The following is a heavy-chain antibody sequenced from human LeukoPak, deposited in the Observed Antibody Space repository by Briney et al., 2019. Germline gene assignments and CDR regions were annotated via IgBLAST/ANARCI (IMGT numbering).Heavy chain of an antibody. CDR3: ARGYVLLWFGELSYYFDY. J-gene: IGHJ4*02. CDR1: GGSFSGYY. V-gene: IGHV4-34*01. D-gene: IGHD3-10*01. Sequence: SETLSLTCAVYGGSFSGYYWSWIRQPPGKGREWIGEINHSGSTNYNPSLKSRVTISVDTSKNQFSLKLSSVTAADTAVYYCARGYVLLWFGELSYYFDYWGQGTLVTVSS. CDR2: INHSGST.